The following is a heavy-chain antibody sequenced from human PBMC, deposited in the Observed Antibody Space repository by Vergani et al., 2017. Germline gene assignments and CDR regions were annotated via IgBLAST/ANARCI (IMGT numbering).Heavy chain of an antibody. V-gene: IGHV3-23*01. Sequence: EVQLLESGGSLKQPGGSLRLSCAASGFTFSTYAMHWVRQAPGKGLEWVSALTGGGGSTYYADSFKGRFIISRDNSRDTLYLQMNSLRPEDTVTYYCVKDSGGYENFFDSWGQGTLVTVSS. CDR1: GFTFSTYA. CDR3: VKDSGGYENFFDS. J-gene: IGHJ4*02. D-gene: IGHD5-12*01. CDR2: LTGGGGST.